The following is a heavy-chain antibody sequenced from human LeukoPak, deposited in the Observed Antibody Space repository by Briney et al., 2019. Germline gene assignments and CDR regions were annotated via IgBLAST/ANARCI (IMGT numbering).Heavy chain of an antibody. CDR2: INPNSGGT. Sequence: ASVKVSCKASGYTFTGYYMHWVRQAPGQGLEWMGWINPNSGGTNYAQKFQGRVTMTRDTSISTAYMELSRLRSDDTAVYYCARDRGYCSRTSCRTLYWYFDLWGRGTLVTVSS. CDR1: GYTFTGYY. CDR3: ARDRGYCSRTSCRTLYWYFDL. V-gene: IGHV1-2*02. J-gene: IGHJ2*01. D-gene: IGHD2-2*03.